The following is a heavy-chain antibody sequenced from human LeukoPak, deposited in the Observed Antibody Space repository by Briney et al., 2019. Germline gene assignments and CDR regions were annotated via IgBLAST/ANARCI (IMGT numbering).Heavy chain of an antibody. V-gene: IGHV3-30*18. CDR3: AKDQEFVQQQLVLLMDY. CDR2: ISYDGSNK. Sequence: GGSLRLSCAASGFTFSSYGMRWVRQAPGKGLEWVAVISYDGSNKYYADSVKGRFTISRDNSKNTLYLQMNSLRAEDTAVYYCAKDQEFVQQQLVLLMDYWGQGTLVTVSS. J-gene: IGHJ4*02. CDR1: GFTFSSYG. D-gene: IGHD6-13*01.